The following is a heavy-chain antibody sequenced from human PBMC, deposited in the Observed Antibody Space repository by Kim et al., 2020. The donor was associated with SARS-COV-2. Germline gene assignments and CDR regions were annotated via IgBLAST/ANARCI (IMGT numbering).Heavy chain of an antibody. J-gene: IGHJ4*02. V-gene: IGHV3-48*03. Sequence: GGSLRLSCAASGFTFSSYEMNWVRQAPGKGLEWVSYISSSGSTIYYADSVKGRFTISRDNAKNSLYLQMNSLRAEDTAVYYCARGRVPYCSSTSCPYGYWGQGTLVTVSS. CDR1: GFTFSSYE. CDR2: ISSSGSTI. D-gene: IGHD2-2*01. CDR3: ARGRVPYCSSTSCPYGY.